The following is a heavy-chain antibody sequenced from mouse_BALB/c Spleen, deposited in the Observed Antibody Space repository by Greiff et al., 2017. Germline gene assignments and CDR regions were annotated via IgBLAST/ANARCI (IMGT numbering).Heavy chain of an antibody. CDR1: GYTFTSYW. Sequence: QVQLQQSGAELAKPGASVKMSCKASGYTFTSYWMHWVKQRPGQGLEWIGYINPSTGYTEYNQKFKDKATLTADKSSSTAYMQLSSLTSEDSAVYYCARGDYYGSRGYWGQGTTLTVSS. CDR3: ARGDYYGSRGY. D-gene: IGHD1-1*01. CDR2: INPSTGYT. J-gene: IGHJ2*01. V-gene: IGHV1-7*01.